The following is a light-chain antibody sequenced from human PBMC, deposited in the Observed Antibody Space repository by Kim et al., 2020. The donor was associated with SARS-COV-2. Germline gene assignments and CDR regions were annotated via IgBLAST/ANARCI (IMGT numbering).Light chain of an antibody. Sequence: GKTVTSSCTRSSGSIASNYVQWYQQRPGSAPTTVIYEDNQRPSGVPERFSGSIDRSSNSGSLTISGVKTEDEADYYCQSYDGSNKVFGGGTQLTVL. CDR3: QSYDGSNKV. V-gene: IGLV6-57*03. CDR1: SGSIASNY. J-gene: IGLJ3*02. CDR2: EDN.